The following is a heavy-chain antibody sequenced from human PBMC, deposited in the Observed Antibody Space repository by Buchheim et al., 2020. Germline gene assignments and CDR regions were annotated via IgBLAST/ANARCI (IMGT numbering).Heavy chain of an antibody. CDR3: ARVMTPAFGGYGMDV. D-gene: IGHD3-22*01. CDR2: INPNSGGT. J-gene: IGHJ6*02. V-gene: IGHV1-2*04. CDR1: GYTFTGYY. Sequence: QVQLVQSGAEVKKPGASVKVSCKASGYTFTGYYMHWVRQAPGQGLEWMGWINPNSGGTNYAQKLQGWVTMTRDKYISTAYMELSRLRSDDTAVYYCARVMTPAFGGYGMDVWGQGTT.